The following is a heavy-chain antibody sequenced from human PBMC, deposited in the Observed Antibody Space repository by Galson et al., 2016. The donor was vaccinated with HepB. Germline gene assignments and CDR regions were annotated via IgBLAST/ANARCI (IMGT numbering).Heavy chain of an antibody. Sequence: QSGAEVKKPGESLRISCKGSGYSFTNYWITWVRQMPGKGLEWMGTIDPSDSYTNYSPSFQGHVTISADKSLNTAYLQWSSLKASDTPMYYCARLGSRGGYTYWYFDLWGRGTLVTVSS. D-gene: IGHD3-16*01. CDR2: IDPSDSYT. J-gene: IGHJ2*01. CDR1: GYSFTNYW. CDR3: ARLGSRGGYTYWYFDL. V-gene: IGHV5-10-1*01.